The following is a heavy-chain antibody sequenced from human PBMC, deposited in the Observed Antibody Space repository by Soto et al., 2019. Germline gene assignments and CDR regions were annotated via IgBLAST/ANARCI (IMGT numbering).Heavy chain of an antibody. CDR1: GGPFSDDAHL. V-gene: IGHV4-30-4*01. J-gene: IGHJ4*02. Sequence: QVQLQESGPGLVKPSQTLSLICTVSGGPFSDDAHLRSWLRQSPGMGLEWMGHISSSERASYNPSLQSRLSISRDTSKKQFSLSLTSVTAADTAVYFCARANAYDYVRYFFDFWGQGALVTVSS. CDR2: ISSSERA. D-gene: IGHD5-12*01. CDR3: ARANAYDYVRYFFDF.